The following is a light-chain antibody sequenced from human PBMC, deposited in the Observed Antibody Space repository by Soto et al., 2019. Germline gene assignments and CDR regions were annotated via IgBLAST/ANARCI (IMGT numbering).Light chain of an antibody. CDR1: SSDIGRYDY. J-gene: IGLJ3*02. CDR3: GSYTSATTWV. Sequence: QSVLTQPASVSGSPGQSITISCTGTSSDIGRYDYVSWYQQLPGKAPKLMIYRVINRPSGVSDRFSCSKSGNSASLSISGLQPEDEASYFCGSYTSATTWVFGGGTKLTVL. CDR2: RVI. V-gene: IGLV2-14*03.